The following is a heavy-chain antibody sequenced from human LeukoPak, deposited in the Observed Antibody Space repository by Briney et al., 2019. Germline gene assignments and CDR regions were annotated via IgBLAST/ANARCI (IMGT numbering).Heavy chain of an antibody. V-gene: IGHV4-59*01. CDR3: ARGPYDSSGYYPDY. J-gene: IGHJ4*02. Sequence: SETLSLTCTVSGGSISSYYWSWIRQPPGKGLEWIGYIYYSGSTNYNPSLKSRVTISVDTSKNQFSLKLSSVTAADTAVYYCARGPYDSSGYYPDYRGQGTLVTVSS. D-gene: IGHD3-22*01. CDR2: IYYSGST. CDR1: GGSISSYY.